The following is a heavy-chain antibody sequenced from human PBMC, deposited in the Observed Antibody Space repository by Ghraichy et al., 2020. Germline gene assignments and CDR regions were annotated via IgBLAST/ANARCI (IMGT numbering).Heavy chain of an antibody. J-gene: IGHJ4*02. V-gene: IGHV3-66*01. CDR2: IYSGGST. Sequence: LSLTCAASGLTVGNNYMTWLRQAPGKGLEWVSLIYSGGSTYYADSVKGRFTISRDNSKNTLYLQMNSLRAEDTAVYYCARNIPVTTLGYWGQGTLVTVSS. CDR3: ARNIPVTTLGY. CDR1: GLTVGNNY. D-gene: IGHD4-17*01.